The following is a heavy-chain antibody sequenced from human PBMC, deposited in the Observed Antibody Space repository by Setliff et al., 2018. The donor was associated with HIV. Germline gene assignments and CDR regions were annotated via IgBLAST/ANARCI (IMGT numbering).Heavy chain of an antibody. J-gene: IGHJ4*02. V-gene: IGHV4-59*01. CDR3: ARTRGRAPVSYYFDN. Sequence: KSSETLSLTCRVSSGSISGYYWSWVRQPPGRGLEWIGYVSYSGSTSYNPSLNSRVTMSVDTSRDQFSLKLSSVTAADTAVYYCARTRGRAPVSYYFDNWGQGRLVTVSS. CDR2: VSYSGST. D-gene: IGHD2-2*01. CDR1: SGSISGYY.